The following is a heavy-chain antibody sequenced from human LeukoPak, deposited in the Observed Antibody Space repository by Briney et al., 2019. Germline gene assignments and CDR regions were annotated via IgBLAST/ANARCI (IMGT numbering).Heavy chain of an antibody. V-gene: IGHV3-30*04. CDR1: GFTFSSYA. J-gene: IGHJ6*02. CDR2: ISYDGSNK. Sequence: GGSLRLSCAASGFTFSSYAMHWVRQAPGKGLEWVAVISYDGSNKYYADSVKGRFTISRDNSKNTLYLQMNSLRAEDTAVYYCARDSFNWNDVSGMDVWGQGTTVTVSS. CDR3: ARDSFNWNDVSGMDV. D-gene: IGHD1-20*01.